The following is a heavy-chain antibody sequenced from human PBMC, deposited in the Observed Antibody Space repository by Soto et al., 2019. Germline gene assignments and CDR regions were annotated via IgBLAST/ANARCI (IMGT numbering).Heavy chain of an antibody. CDR1: GFTFSSYA. CDR3: ATDFSLIQLFTH. D-gene: IGHD5-18*01. V-gene: IGHV3-23*01. CDR2: ISGSGGST. Sequence: GGSLRLSCAASGFTFSSYAMSWVRQAPGKGLEWVSAISGSGGSTYYADSVKGRFTISRDNSKNTLYLQMNSLRAEDTAVYYCATDFSLIQLFTHWGQGTLVTVSS. J-gene: IGHJ1*01.